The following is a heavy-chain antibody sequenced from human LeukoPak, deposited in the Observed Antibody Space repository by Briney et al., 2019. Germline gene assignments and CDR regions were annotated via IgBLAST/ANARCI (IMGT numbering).Heavy chain of an antibody. V-gene: IGHV3-30*18. D-gene: IGHD5-12*01. J-gene: IGHJ4*02. Sequence: GGSLRLSCAASGFTFSSYGMHWVRQAPGKGLEWVAVISYDGSNKYYADSVKGRFTISRDNSKNTLYLQMNSLRAEDTAVYYCAKEAKWLRSTPSDYWGQGTLVTVSS. CDR2: ISYDGSNK. CDR1: GFTFSSYG. CDR3: AKEAKWLRSTPSDY.